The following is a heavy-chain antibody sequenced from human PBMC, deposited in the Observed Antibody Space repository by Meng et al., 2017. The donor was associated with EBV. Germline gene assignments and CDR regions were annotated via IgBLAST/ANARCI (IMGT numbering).Heavy chain of an antibody. V-gene: IGHV4-39*07. CDR3: ARSSPVRFGELSN. J-gene: IGHJ4*02. Sequence: QLQLQESGPXLVKPXXXLSLTCTVSGGSISSSSYYWGWIRQPPGKGLEWSGSIYYSGSTYYNPSLKSRVTISVDTSKNQFSLKLSSVTAADTAVYYCARSSPVRFGELSNWGQGTLVTVAS. CDR2: IYYSGST. D-gene: IGHD3-10*01. CDR1: GGSISSSSYY.